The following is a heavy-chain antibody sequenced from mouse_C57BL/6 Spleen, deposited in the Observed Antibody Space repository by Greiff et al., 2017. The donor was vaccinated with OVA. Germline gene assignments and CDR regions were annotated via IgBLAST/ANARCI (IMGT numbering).Heavy chain of an antibody. CDR2: ISDGGSYT. Sequence: EVKVVESGGGLVKPGGSLKLSCAASGFTFSSYAMSWVRQTPEKRLEWVATISDGGSYTYYPDNVKGRFTISRDNAKNNLYLQMSHLKSEDTAMYYCARDLPDGYYEGAYFDYWGQGTTLTVSS. D-gene: IGHD2-3*01. V-gene: IGHV5-4*01. J-gene: IGHJ2*01. CDR1: GFTFSSYA. CDR3: ARDLPDGYYEGAYFDY.